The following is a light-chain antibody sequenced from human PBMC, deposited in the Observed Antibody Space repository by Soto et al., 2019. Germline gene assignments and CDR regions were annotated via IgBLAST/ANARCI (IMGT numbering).Light chain of an antibody. CDR3: SSDTTTSTLI. V-gene: IGLV2-14*01. J-gene: IGLJ2*01. CDR2: EIN. Sequence: QSALTQPASVSGSPGQSITISCTGTSSDIGTYNFVSWYQQHPGKAPKLLIHEINNRPSGVSIRFSGSKSGNTASLTISGLQAEDEADYYCSSDTTTSTLIFGGGTKVTVL. CDR1: SSDIGTYNF.